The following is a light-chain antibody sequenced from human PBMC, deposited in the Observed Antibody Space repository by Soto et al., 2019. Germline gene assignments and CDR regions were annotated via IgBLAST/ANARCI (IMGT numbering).Light chain of an antibody. Sequence: EIVFALSRGTLSLAGRECGSLWWGDSQSVPSSHFAWYKQKPGQAPRLLIYGASSRATGIPDRFSGSGSGTDFTHTIGRLEPEDSAVHYSQQYVASPPAFGQGTKVDIK. J-gene: IGKJ1*01. CDR3: QQYVASPPA. CDR2: GAS. CDR1: QSVPSSH. V-gene: IGKV3-20*01.